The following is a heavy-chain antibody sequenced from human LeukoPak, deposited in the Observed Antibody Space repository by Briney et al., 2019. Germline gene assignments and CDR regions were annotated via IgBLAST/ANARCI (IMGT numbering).Heavy chain of an antibody. CDR3: ASDILTGSGYYGMDV. J-gene: IGHJ6*02. V-gene: IGHV5-51*01. D-gene: IGHD3-9*01. Sequence: GESLKISCKGSGYSFTSYWIGWVRQMPGKGLEWMGIIYPGDSDTRYSPSFQGQVTISADKSISTAYLQWSSLKASDTAMYYCASDILTGSGYYGMDVWGQGTTVTVSS. CDR2: IYPGDSDT. CDR1: GYSFTSYW.